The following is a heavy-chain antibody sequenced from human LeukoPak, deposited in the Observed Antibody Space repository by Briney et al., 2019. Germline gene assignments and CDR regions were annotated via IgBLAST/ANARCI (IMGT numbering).Heavy chain of an antibody. J-gene: IGHJ4*02. CDR1: GFTLSGYW. Sequence: RGSLRLSCAASGFTLSGYWMSWVRQAPGRGMEWVASIKADGSGKYYMDSVKGRFTISRDNAKNSLYLQMSSLRTEDTAVYYCARGDHDSWGQGTLVTVSS. V-gene: IGHV3-7*03. CDR3: ARGDHDS. CDR2: IKADGSGK.